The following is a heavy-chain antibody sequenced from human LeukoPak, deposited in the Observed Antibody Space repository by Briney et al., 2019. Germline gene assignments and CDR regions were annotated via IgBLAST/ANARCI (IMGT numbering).Heavy chain of an antibody. CDR2: IQYHGRDK. D-gene: IGHD6-19*01. J-gene: IGHJ4*02. V-gene: IGHV3-30*02. Sequence: PGGSLRLSCAASGFTFRTSGMHWVRQAPGKGLEWVAFIQYHGRDKYYADSVKGRFTISRDNSKNPLYMEVNSLRAEDTAVYYCAREGGRTVAGTFDNWGQGTLVTVSS. CDR1: GFTFRTSG. CDR3: AREGGRTVAGTFDN.